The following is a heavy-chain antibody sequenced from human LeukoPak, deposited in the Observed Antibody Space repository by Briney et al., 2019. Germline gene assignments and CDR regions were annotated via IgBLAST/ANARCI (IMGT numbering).Heavy chain of an antibody. Sequence: GGSLRLSSAASGFTFSTYDMHWVRQATGKGLEWVAAIVTAGDPYYPRSVKGRFTISTENAKNSLYLQMNSLRAGDTAVYYCARSKRTGRGATLDAFDIWGQGTMVTVSS. CDR2: IVTAGDP. CDR3: ARSKRTGRGATLDAFDI. V-gene: IGHV3-13*05. CDR1: GFTFSTYD. J-gene: IGHJ3*02. D-gene: IGHD3/OR15-3a*01.